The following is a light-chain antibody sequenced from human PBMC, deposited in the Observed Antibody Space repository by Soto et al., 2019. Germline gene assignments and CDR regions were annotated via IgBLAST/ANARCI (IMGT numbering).Light chain of an antibody. CDR3: AAWDDSLNALV. Sequence: QSVLTQPPSASGTPGQGVTISCSGSSSNIGSNAANWYQQLPGTAPKLLIYGRNQRPSGVPDRFSDSTSGTSASLAIGGLQSEDEADYYCAAWDDSLNALVFGTGTKVTVL. CDR1: SSNIGSNA. J-gene: IGLJ1*01. V-gene: IGLV1-44*01. CDR2: GRN.